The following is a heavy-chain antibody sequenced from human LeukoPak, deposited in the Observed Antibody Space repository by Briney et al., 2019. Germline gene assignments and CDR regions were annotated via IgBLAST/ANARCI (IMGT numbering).Heavy chain of an antibody. V-gene: IGHV4-59*12. CDR1: DGSMSNYY. J-gene: IGHJ5*02. Sequence: PSETLSLTCSVSDGSMSNYYWSWIRQPPGKGLALIASIYYSGSTNYNPSLEGRVTISVDTSKNQFSLKLSSVTAADTAVYYCAREKRMVRGVIIYGNWFDPWGQGTLVTVSS. CDR2: IYYSGST. CDR3: AREKRMVRGVIIYGNWFDP. D-gene: IGHD3-10*01.